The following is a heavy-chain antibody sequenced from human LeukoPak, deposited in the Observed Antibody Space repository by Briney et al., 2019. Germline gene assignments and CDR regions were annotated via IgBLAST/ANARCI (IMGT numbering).Heavy chain of an antibody. V-gene: IGHV3-74*01. J-gene: IGHJ4*02. Sequence: PGGSLKLSCAASGFTFSSAWMHWVRQAPGKGLVWVSRINIDGSTATYADSVKGRFTISRDNAKNTLSLQMNSLRAEDTAVYYCVSDHTGHDDYWGQGTLVTVSS. CDR2: INIDGSTA. CDR3: VSDHTGHDDY. CDR1: GFTFSSAW. D-gene: IGHD1-1*01.